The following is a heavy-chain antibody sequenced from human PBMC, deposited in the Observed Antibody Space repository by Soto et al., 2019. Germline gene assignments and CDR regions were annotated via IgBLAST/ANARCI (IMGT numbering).Heavy chain of an antibody. J-gene: IGHJ3*02. V-gene: IGHV3-21*01. D-gene: IGHD6-19*01. CDR2: ISSSSSYI. CDR3: ARDRAVAGTSLAFDI. CDR1: GFTFSSYS. Sequence: EVQLVESGGGLVKPGGSLRLSCAASGFTFSSYSMNWVRQAPGKGLEWVSSISSSSSYIYYADAVKGRFTISRDNAKNSLYLQMNSLRAEDTAVYYCARDRAVAGTSLAFDIWGQGTMVTVSS.